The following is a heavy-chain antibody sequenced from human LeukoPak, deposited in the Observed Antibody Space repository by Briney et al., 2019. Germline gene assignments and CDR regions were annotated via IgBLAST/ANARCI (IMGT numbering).Heavy chain of an antibody. D-gene: IGHD2-2*01. J-gene: IGHJ6*03. V-gene: IGHV3-48*01. CDR3: ARVSCSSTSCYSGYHYMDV. CDR1: GFTFSSYS. Sequence: GGSLRLSCAASGFTFSSYSMNWVRQAPGKGLEWVSYISSSSSTIYYADSVKGRFTISRDNAKNSLYLQMNSLRAEDTAVYYCARVSCSSTSCYSGYHYMDVWGKGTTVTVSS. CDR2: ISSSSSTI.